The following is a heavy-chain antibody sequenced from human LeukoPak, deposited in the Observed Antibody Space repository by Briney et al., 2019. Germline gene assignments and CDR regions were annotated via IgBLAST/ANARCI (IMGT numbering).Heavy chain of an antibody. D-gene: IGHD2-21*02. CDR3: ARIKRKHIVVVTAIQHAFDI. V-gene: IGHV4-34*01. CDR2: INHSGST. CDR1: GGSFSGYY. Sequence: KPSETLSLTCAVYGGSFSGYYWSWIRQPPGRGLEWIGEINHSGSTNYNPSLKSRVTISVDTSKNQFSLKLSSVTAADTAVYYCARIKRKHIVVVTAIQHAFDIWGQGTMVTVSS. J-gene: IGHJ3*02.